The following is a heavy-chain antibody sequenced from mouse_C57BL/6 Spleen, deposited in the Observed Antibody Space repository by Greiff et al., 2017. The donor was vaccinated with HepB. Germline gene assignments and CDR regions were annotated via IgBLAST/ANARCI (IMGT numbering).Heavy chain of an antibody. CDR3: ARSRWILPYYYAIDY. CDR1: GYAFSSYW. V-gene: IGHV1-80*01. Sequence: QVQLQQSGAELVKPGASVKISCKASGYAFSSYWMNWVKQRPGKGLEWIGQIYPGDGDTNYNGKFKGKATLTADKSSSTAYMQLSSLTSEDSAVYFGARSRWILPYYYAIDYWGQGTSVTVSS. D-gene: IGHD2-3*01. CDR2: IYPGDGDT. J-gene: IGHJ4*01.